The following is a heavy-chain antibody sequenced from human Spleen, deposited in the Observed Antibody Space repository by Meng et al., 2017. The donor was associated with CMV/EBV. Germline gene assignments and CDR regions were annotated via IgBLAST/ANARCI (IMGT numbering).Heavy chain of an antibody. V-gene: IGHV1-18*01. CDR2: ISTYNGNT. D-gene: IGHD2-2*01. CDR3: ARDPPAAPGHDSFDI. J-gene: IGHJ3*02. Sequence: ASVKVSCKASGFTFTTYGISWVRQAPGQGPEWMGWISTYNGNTNYAQKFQGRLTMTTVTSTSTAYMELGSLRSDDTAVYYCARDPPAAPGHDSFDIWGQGTMVTVSS. CDR1: GFTFTTYG.